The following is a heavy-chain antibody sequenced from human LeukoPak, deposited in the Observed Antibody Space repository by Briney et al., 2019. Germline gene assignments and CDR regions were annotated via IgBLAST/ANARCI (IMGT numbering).Heavy chain of an antibody. J-gene: IGHJ3*02. V-gene: IGHV3-23*01. D-gene: IGHD4-23*01. CDR1: GFTFSSYG. CDR3: ATSVVTGDDAFDI. CDR2: ISGSGGST. Sequence: GGTLRLSCAASGFTFSSYGMSWVRQAPGKGLEWVSGISGSGGSTYYADSVKGRFTISRDNSKNTLYLQMNSLRADDTAVYYCATSVVTGDDAFDIWGQGTMVTVSS.